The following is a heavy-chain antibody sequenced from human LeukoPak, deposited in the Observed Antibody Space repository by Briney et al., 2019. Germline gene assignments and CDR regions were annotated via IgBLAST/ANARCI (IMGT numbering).Heavy chain of an antibody. D-gene: IGHD2/OR15-2a*01. Sequence: SETLSLTCTVSGGSISSYYWSWIRQPPGKALEWIGYIYFSGSTNYNPSLKSRVTISVDTSKNQFSLKLSSVTAADTAVYYCAGHHPRNTVDFWGQGTLVTVSS. J-gene: IGHJ4*02. V-gene: IGHV4-59*08. CDR2: IYFSGST. CDR3: AGHHPRNTVDF. CDR1: GGSISSYY.